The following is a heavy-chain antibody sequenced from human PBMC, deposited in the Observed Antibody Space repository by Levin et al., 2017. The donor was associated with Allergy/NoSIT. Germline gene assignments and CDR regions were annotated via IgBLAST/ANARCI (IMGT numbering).Heavy chain of an antibody. CDR2: IRSKANSYAT. J-gene: IGHJ4*02. CDR1: GFTFSGSA. CDR3: TSSGWSGPDYFDY. Sequence: GGSLRLSCAASGFTFSGSAMHWVRQGSGKGLEWVGRIRSKANSYATAYAASVKGRFTISRDDSKNTAYLQMNSLNTEDTAVYYCTSSGWSGPDYFDYWGQGTLVTVSS. V-gene: IGHV3-73*01. D-gene: IGHD6-19*01.